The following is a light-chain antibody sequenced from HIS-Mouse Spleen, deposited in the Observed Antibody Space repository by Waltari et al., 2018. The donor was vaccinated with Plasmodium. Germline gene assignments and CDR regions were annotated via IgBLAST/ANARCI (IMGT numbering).Light chain of an antibody. Sequence: SYELTQPPSVSVSPGQTARIPCSGDALPKKYAYWYQQKSGQAPVLVIYEDSKRPSGIPERFSGSSSGKMATLTISGAQVEDEADYYCYSTDSSGNHRVFGGGTKLTVL. CDR3: YSTDSSGNHRV. J-gene: IGLJ3*02. CDR2: EDS. CDR1: ALPKKY. V-gene: IGLV3-10*01.